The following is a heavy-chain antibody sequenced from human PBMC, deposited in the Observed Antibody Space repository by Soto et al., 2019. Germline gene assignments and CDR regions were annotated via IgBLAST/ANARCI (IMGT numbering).Heavy chain of an antibody. D-gene: IGHD6-13*01. J-gene: IGHJ6*02. CDR1: GFTFSSYA. V-gene: IGHV3-23*01. CDR3: AKAREKQQLVPYYYGMDV. CDR2: ISGSGGST. Sequence: GGSLRLSCAASGFTFSSYAMSWVRQAPGKGLEWVSAISGSGGSTYYADSVKGRFTISRDNSKNTLYLQMNSLRAEDTAVYYCAKAREKQQLVPYYYGMDVWGQGTTVTVSS.